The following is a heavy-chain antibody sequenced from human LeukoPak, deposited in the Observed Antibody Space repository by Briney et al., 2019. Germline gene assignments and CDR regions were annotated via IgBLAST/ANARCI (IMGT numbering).Heavy chain of an antibody. CDR1: GDTFTSYY. D-gene: IGHD3-22*01. CDR2: INPSGDST. J-gene: IGHJ3*02. CDR3: ARGRHSYESSDYYYEGDAFDI. Sequence: ASVKVSCKASGDTFTSYYMHWVRQAPGQGLEWMGIINPSGDSTSSAQTVQGRVTMTRDMSTSTVYMALSSLRTEDTAVYYCARGRHSYESSDYYYEGDAFDIWGQGTMVTVSS. V-gene: IGHV1-46*01.